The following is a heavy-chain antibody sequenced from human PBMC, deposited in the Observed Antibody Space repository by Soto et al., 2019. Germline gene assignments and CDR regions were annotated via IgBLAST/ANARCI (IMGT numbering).Heavy chain of an antibody. V-gene: IGHV3-30*18. CDR2: IPYDGSNK. CDR3: ANETYYYGSGSPDFDY. J-gene: IGHJ4*02. D-gene: IGHD3-10*01. Sequence: QVPLVESGGGVVQPGRSLRLSCAASGFTFSSYGMHWVRQAPGKELEWVAVIPYDGSNKYYADPVKGRFTISRDNSKTTLYLQMNSLRAEDTAVYYCANETYYYGSGSPDFDYWGQGALVTVSS. CDR1: GFTFSSYG.